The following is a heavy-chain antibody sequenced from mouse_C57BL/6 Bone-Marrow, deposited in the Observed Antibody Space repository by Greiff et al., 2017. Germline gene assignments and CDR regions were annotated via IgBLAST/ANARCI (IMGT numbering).Heavy chain of an antibody. V-gene: IGHV5-17*01. J-gene: IGHJ1*03. CDR1: GFTFSDYG. Sequence: DVMLVESGGGLVKPGGSLKLSCAASGFTFSDYGMHWVRQAPEKGLEWVAYISSGSSTIYYADTVKGRFTISRDNAKNTLFLQMTSLRSEDTAMYYCAPMIKDWYFDVWGTGTTVTVSS. CDR3: APMIKDWYFDV. D-gene: IGHD2-4*01. CDR2: ISSGSSTI.